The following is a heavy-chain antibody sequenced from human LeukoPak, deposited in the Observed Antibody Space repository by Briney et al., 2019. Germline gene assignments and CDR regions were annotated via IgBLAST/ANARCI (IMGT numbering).Heavy chain of an antibody. CDR3: ATTRGVITLDGYHYYINV. V-gene: IGHV4-34*01. Sequence: PSETLSLTCAVYGGSFSDFYCTWIPQPPGKGLEWIGEINHSGNTKYNPSLKSRVTILLDTSKNQFSLKVRSVTAADTAVYYCATTRGVITLDGYHYYINVWGKGTTVTVSS. CDR2: INHSGNT. D-gene: IGHD3-10*01. J-gene: IGHJ6*03. CDR1: GGSFSDFY.